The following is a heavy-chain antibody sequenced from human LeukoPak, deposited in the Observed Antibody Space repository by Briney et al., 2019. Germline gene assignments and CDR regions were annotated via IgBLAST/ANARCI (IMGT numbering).Heavy chain of an antibody. D-gene: IGHD3-10*01. V-gene: IGHV1-69*13. CDR3: ARVLLTSERGEGLSYYFDY. J-gene: IGHJ4*02. CDR2: IIPIFGAA. CDR1: GYTFTSYY. Sequence: ASVKVSCKASGYTFTSYYMHWVRQAPGQGLEWMGVIIPIFGAANYAQKFQGRVTITADESTSTAYMELSSLRSEDTAVYYCARVLLTSERGEGLSYYFDYWGQGTLVTVSS.